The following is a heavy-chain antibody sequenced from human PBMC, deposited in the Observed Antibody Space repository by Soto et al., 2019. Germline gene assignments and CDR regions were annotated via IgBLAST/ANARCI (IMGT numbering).Heavy chain of an antibody. Sequence: PSETLSLTCTVSGGSISSGGYYWSWIRQHPGKGLEWIGYIYYSGSTYYNPSLKSRVTISVDTSKNQFSLKLSSVTAADTAVYYCASLYDFWSGYYILGYWGQGNLVTVSS. CDR3: ASLYDFWSGYYILGY. CDR2: IYYSGST. J-gene: IGHJ4*02. D-gene: IGHD3-3*01. CDR1: GGSISSGGYY. V-gene: IGHV4-31*03.